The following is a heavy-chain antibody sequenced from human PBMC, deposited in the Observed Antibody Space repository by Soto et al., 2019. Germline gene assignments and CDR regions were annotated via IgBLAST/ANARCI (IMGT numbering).Heavy chain of an antibody. CDR2: IKEDGTRQ. CDR3: VSLVSTVN. V-gene: IGHV3-7*03. D-gene: IGHD2-21*01. J-gene: IGHJ4*02. Sequence: GGSLRLSCAASGFTFSTYWMTWVRQAPGKGLEWVATIKEDGTRQHYVDSVKGRFTISRDNARNSMYLQMDNLRTEDTALYYCVSLVSTVNWGQGTLVTVSS. CDR1: GFTFSTYW.